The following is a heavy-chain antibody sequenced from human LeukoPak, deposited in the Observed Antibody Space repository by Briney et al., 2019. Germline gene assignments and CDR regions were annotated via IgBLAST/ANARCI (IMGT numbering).Heavy chain of an antibody. CDR1: GFTFSSYY. J-gene: IGHJ4*02. CDR3: GKGTPPPVY. CDR2: IKQDGSNR. Sequence: GGSLRLSCAASGFTFSSYYMSWVRQAPGKGLEWVANIKQDGSNRFYGDSVKGRFTISRDNSKNTFYLQMNSLRAEDTAVYYCGKGTPPPVYWGPGTLVTVSS. D-gene: IGHD1-14*01. V-gene: IGHV3-7*03.